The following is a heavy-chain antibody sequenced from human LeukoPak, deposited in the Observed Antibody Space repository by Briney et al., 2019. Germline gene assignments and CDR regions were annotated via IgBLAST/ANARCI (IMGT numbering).Heavy chain of an antibody. CDR1: GFTFSSYS. CDR2: ISSSSSTI. J-gene: IGHJ4*02. D-gene: IGHD4-17*01. V-gene: IGHV3-48*04. Sequence: AGGSLRLSCAASGFTFSSYSMNWVRQAPGKGLEWVSYISSSSSTIYYADSVKGRFTISRDNAKNSLYLQMNSLRAEDTAVYYCARDWHGDGFDYWGQGTLVTVSS. CDR3: ARDWHGDGFDY.